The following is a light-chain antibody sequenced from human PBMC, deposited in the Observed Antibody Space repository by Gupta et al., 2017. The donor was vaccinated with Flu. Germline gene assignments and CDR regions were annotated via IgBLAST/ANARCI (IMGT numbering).Light chain of an antibody. CDR2: KAS. V-gene: IGKV1-5*03. J-gene: IGKJ1*01. CDR3: QHYNTYPWT. CDR1: QSISSW. Sequence: DIQMTQSPSTLSASVGDRVTITCRASQSISSWLAWYQQKPGKAPNLLIYKASSLQSGVPSRFSGSGSGTEFTLTLSSLQPDDFATYYCQHYNTYPWTVGQGTKVEIK.